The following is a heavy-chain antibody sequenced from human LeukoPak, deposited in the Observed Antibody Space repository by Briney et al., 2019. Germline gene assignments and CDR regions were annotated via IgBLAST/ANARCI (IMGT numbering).Heavy chain of an antibody. D-gene: IGHD3-16*02. CDR2: IYSGGST. Sequence: PGGSLRLSCAASGFTVSSNYMSWVRQAPGKGLEWVSVIYSGGSTYYADSVKGRFTISRDNSKNTLYLQMNSLRAEDTAVYYCARAQRMITFGGVIVSDAFDIWGQGTMVTVSS. CDR1: GFTVSSNY. V-gene: IGHV3-53*01. CDR3: ARAQRMITFGGVIVSDAFDI. J-gene: IGHJ3*02.